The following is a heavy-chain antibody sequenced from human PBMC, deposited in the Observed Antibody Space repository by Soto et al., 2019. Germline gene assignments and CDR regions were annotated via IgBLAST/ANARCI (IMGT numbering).Heavy chain of an antibody. CDR1: GYTFTTYD. Sequence: QVHLVQSGAEVEAPGASVKVSCKTSGYTFTTYDINWVRQATGQGLEWMGWMNPDNGNTGYAQQFEGRVTMTRATSTNKAYMELSSLRSDGAPISYCALKGVHFAYPLDFWGQGTLITAS. CDR2: MNPDNGNT. CDR3: ALKGVHFAYPLDF. J-gene: IGHJ1*01. V-gene: IGHV1-8*01. D-gene: IGHD3-16*01.